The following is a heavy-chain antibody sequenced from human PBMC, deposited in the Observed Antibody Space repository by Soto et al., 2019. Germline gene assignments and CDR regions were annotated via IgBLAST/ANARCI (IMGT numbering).Heavy chain of an antibody. D-gene: IGHD6-13*01. CDR1: GSTFSSYA. Sequence: GGALRLSCSASGSTFSSYAISWFRQAPRKWLEWVSAISGSGGSTYYADSVKGRFTISRDNSKNTLYLQMNSLRAEDTAVYYCVKDFFSSASFDSLGQGNLLTVSS. CDR3: VKDFFSSASFDS. J-gene: IGHJ4*02. CDR2: ISGSGGST. V-gene: IGHV3-23*01.